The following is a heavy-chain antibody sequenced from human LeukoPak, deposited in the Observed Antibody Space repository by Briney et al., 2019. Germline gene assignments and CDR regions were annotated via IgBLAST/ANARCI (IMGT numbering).Heavy chain of an antibody. V-gene: IGHV4-59*01. Sequence: SETLSLTCTVSGGSISSYYWSWVRQPPGKGLEWIGYIHYSGSTNYNPSLKSRVTISVDTSKNQFSLKLSSVTAADTAVYYCARDLTDDAFDIWGQGTMVTVSS. J-gene: IGHJ3*02. CDR3: ARDLTDDAFDI. CDR1: GGSISSYY. CDR2: IHYSGST.